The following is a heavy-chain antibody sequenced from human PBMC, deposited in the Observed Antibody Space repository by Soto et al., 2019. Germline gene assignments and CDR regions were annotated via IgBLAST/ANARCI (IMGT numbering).Heavy chain of an antibody. CDR1: GDTFSSYA. CDR2: IIPIFGTA. V-gene: IGHV1-69*01. Sequence: QVQLVQSGAEVKKPGSSVKVSCKASGDTFSSYAIIWVRQAPGQGLECMGGIIPIFGTANYAQKFQGRVTITADESTSTAYMDLSSLSSEDTAVYYCARGVVPAANEEYYFAFWGQGTLVNVSS. CDR3: ARGVVPAANEEYYFAF. D-gene: IGHD2-2*01. J-gene: IGHJ4*02.